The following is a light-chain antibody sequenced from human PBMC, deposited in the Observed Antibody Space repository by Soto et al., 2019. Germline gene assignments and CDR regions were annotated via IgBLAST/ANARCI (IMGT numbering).Light chain of an antibody. V-gene: IGKV1-33*01. J-gene: IGKJ4*01. CDR2: DAS. Sequence: DIQMTQSPSSLSASVGDRVTITCQASQDLSNYLNWYQQKPGKAPKLLIYDASNLETGVPSRFSGSGSGTDFTFTISILQPEDIATYYCQQYDNLPLTFGGGTKVEIK. CDR3: QQYDNLPLT. CDR1: QDLSNY.